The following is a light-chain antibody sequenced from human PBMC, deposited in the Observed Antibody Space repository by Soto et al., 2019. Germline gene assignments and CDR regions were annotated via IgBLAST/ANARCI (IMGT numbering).Light chain of an antibody. J-gene: IGKJ4*01. Sequence: EIGMTQSPATLSVSQGERATLSCRASESVSSNLAWYEQKPVQAPRLLIYGASTRSTGIPARFSGSGSGTEFTLTISSLQSEEFELYYCQQYNNWLTFGGGTKVEIK. V-gene: IGKV3-15*01. CDR2: GAS. CDR1: ESVSSN. CDR3: QQYNNWLT.